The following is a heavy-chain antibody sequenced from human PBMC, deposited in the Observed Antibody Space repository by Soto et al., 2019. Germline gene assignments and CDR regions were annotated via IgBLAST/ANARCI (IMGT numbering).Heavy chain of an antibody. V-gene: IGHV3-30-3*01. Sequence: QVQLVESGGGVVQPGRSLRLSCAASGFTFSSYAMHWVRQAPGKGLEWVAVISYDGSNKYYADSVKGRFTISRDNSKNTMYLQMNSLRAEDTAVYYCARGLSGSYYLAFDYWGQGTLVTVSS. D-gene: IGHD1-26*01. CDR2: ISYDGSNK. CDR3: ARGLSGSYYLAFDY. J-gene: IGHJ4*02. CDR1: GFTFSSYA.